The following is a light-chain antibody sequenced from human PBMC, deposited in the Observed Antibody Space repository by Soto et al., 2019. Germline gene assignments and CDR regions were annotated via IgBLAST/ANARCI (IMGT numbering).Light chain of an antibody. Sequence: QSVLTQPPSISGAPGQRVTISCTGSSSNIGAGSDVHWYHQLPGTAPKLLIYGNTNRPSGVPDRFSGSKSGTSASLAIAGIQTEDEGDYYCQTYDSSLSGLYVFGTGIKVTVL. CDR2: GNT. J-gene: IGLJ1*01. CDR1: SSNIGAGSD. CDR3: QTYDSSLSGLYV. V-gene: IGLV1-40*01.